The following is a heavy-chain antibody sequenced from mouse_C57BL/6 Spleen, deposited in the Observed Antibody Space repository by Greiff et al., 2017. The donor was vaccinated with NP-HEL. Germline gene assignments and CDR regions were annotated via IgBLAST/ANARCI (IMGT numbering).Heavy chain of an antibody. CDR3: ARCYYGNFPFDD. J-gene: IGHJ2*01. CDR2: INPSNGGT. CDR1: GYTFTGYW. V-gene: IGHV1-53*01. Sequence: QVQLQQPGTELVKPGASVKLSCKASGYTFTGYWMHWVKQRPGHGLEWIGNINPSNGGTNYNEKFKSKATLTVDKSSSTAYMQLSSLTSEDSAVYYCARCYYGNFPFDDWGQGTTLTVSS. D-gene: IGHD2-1*01.